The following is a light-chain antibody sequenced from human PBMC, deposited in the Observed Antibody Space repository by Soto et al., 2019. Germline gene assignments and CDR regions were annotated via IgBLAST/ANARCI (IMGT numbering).Light chain of an antibody. V-gene: IGLV2-14*01. Sequence: QSALTHTASVSGSPGQSITISCTGTSRDVCGFNYVSWYQQHPGKAPKLMIYEVSNWPSGVSNRFSHPKSGNTASLTISGLQAEDEADYYCSSYTSSSTYVFGTGTKVTVL. J-gene: IGLJ1*01. CDR3: SSYTSSSTYV. CDR2: EVS. CDR1: SRDVCGFNY.